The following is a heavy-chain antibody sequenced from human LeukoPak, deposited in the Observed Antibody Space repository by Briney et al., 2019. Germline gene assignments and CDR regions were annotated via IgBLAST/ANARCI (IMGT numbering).Heavy chain of an antibody. V-gene: IGHV4-34*01. CDR1: GGSFSGYY. CDR2: INHSGST. Sequence: KASETLSLTCAVYGGSFSGYYWSWIRQPPGKGLEWIGEINHSGSTNYNPSLKSRVTISVDTSKNQFSLKLSSVAAADTAVYYCARRRSGTGWFDPWGQGTLVTVSA. CDR3: ARRRSGTGWFDP. J-gene: IGHJ5*02. D-gene: IGHD1-14*01.